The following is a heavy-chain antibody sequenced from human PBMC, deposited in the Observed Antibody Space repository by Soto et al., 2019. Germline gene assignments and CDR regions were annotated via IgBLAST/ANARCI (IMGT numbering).Heavy chain of an antibody. CDR3: AKDRSVDTRDWFDP. V-gene: IGHV3-23*01. J-gene: IGHJ5*02. Sequence: PGGSLRLSCAASGFTFGTYAMNWFRQAPVNRLEWVSFITGSGGSTYYADSVRGRFTISRDNSKNTLYLQMNSLRGVDTAVYYCAKDRSVDTRDWFDPWGQGTLVTVSS. CDR2: ITGSGGST. D-gene: IGHD5-18*01. CDR1: GFTFGTYA.